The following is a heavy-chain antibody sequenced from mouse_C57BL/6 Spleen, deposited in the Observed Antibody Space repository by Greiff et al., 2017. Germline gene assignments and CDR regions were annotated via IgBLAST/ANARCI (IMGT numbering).Heavy chain of an antibody. D-gene: IGHD1-1*01. V-gene: IGHV14-4*01. J-gene: IGHJ4*01. Sequence: VQLQQSGAELVRPGASVKLSCTASGFNIKDDYMHWVKQRPEQGLEWIGWIDPENGDTEYASKFQGKATITADTSSNTAYLQLSSLTSEDTAVYYCTDYYSSSYGYAMDYRGQGTSGTVSS. CDR3: TDYYSSSYGYAMDY. CDR2: IDPENGDT. CDR1: GFNIKDDY.